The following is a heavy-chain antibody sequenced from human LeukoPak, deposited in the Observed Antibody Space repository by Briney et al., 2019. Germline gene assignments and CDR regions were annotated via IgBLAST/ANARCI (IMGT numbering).Heavy chain of an antibody. Sequence: ASVNVSCKASGGTFSSYAISWVRQAPGQGLEWMGGIIPIFGTANYAQKFQGRVTITTDESTSTAYMELSGLRSEDTGVYYCATKIGLRFLEWLPFDYWGQGTLVTVSS. CDR2: IIPIFGTA. CDR3: ATKIGLRFLEWLPFDY. J-gene: IGHJ4*02. CDR1: GGTFSSYA. D-gene: IGHD3-3*01. V-gene: IGHV1-69*05.